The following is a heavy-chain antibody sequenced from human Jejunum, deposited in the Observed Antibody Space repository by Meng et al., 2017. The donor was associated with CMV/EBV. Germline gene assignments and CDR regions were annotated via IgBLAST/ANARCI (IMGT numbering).Heavy chain of an antibody. J-gene: IGHJ6*02. CDR1: GFSFSSYE. V-gene: IGHV3-53*01. CDR2: IYSDGST. Sequence: ATSGFSFSSYEFNWVRQAPGKGLEWVSVIYSDGSTYYADSVKGRFSISRDNSKNTLYLQMNSLRAEDTAVYYCARGRGYFYGMDVWGQGTTVTVSS. CDR3: ARGRGYFYGMDV.